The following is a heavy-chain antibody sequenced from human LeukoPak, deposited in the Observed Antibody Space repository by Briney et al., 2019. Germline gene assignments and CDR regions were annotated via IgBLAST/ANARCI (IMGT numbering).Heavy chain of an antibody. CDR1: GFTFSSYE. Sequence: GGSLRLSCAASGFTFSSYEMNGVRQAPGKGLEWVSYISSDAASIYYADSVRGRFTISRDNAKNSLFLQVYSLRDGDTAVYYCARGMNGVGGYDILIDYWGQGTLVTVSS. J-gene: IGHJ4*02. D-gene: IGHD3-9*01. CDR2: ISSDAASI. CDR3: ARGMNGVGGYDILIDY. V-gene: IGHV3-48*03.